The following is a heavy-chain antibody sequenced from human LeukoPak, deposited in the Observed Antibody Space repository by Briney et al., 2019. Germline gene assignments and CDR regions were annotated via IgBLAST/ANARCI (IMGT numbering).Heavy chain of an antibody. CDR2: MNPNSGNT. Sequence: ASVKVSCKASGYTFTGYYMHWVRQAPGQGLEWMGWMNPNSGNTGYAQKFQGRVTLTRNTSITTAYMELRSLRSEDTAVYFCAWGSRSLYFDYWGQGTLVTVSS. J-gene: IGHJ4*02. D-gene: IGHD1-14*01. V-gene: IGHV1-8*02. CDR1: GYTFTGYY. CDR3: AWGSRSLYFDY.